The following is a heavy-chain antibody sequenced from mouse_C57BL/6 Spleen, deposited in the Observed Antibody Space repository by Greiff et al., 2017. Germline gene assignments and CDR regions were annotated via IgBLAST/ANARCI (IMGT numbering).Heavy chain of an antibody. V-gene: IGHV5-16*01. CDR1: GFPFRDYY. J-gene: IGHJ2*01. CDR3: ARGGCGSRNYFDY. D-gene: IGHD1-1*01. CDR2: INYDGSST. Sequence: EVNLVESEGGLVQPGSAMKLPCTALGFPFRDYYMAWVRQVPEKGLEWVANINYDGSSTCYLDSLKSRFIISRDNAKNILYLQMSSLKSEDTATYYCARGGCGSRNYFDYWGQGTTLTVSS.